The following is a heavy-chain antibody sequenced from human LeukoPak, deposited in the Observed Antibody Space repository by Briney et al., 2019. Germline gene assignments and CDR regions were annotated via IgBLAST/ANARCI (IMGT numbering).Heavy chain of an antibody. Sequence: PGGSLRLSCAASGFTFSNYNMNWVRQAPGQRLEWISSITSSSSYVFYADSVRGRFTISRDNAKNSLYLQIDSLRAEDTAVYYCARDPYSGYYGTYYYYYMDVWGKGTTVTISS. J-gene: IGHJ6*03. CDR3: ARDPYSGYYGTYYYYYMDV. CDR1: GFTFSNYN. D-gene: IGHD5-12*01. CDR2: ITSSSSYV. V-gene: IGHV3-21*01.